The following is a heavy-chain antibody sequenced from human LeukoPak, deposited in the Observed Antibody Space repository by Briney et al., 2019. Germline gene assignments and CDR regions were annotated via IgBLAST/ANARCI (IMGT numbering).Heavy chain of an antibody. CDR1: GFTFSTYG. J-gene: IGHJ4*02. Sequence: GRSLRLSCAASGFTFSTYGMHWVRQAPGKGLEWVAVISYDGSNKYYADSVKGRFTISRDNSKNTLYLQMNSLRAEDTAVYYCASPTAAGIELFDYWGQGTLVTVSS. V-gene: IGHV3-30*03. CDR3: ASPTAAGIELFDY. D-gene: IGHD6-13*01. CDR2: ISYDGSNK.